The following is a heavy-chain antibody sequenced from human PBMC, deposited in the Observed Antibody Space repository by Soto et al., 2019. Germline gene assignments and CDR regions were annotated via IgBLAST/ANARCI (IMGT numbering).Heavy chain of an antibody. D-gene: IGHD6-19*01. CDR3: ARGLKYSSGRKCYAFDI. CDR2: INHSGST. V-gene: IGHV4-34*01. J-gene: IGHJ3*02. CDR1: GGSFSGYY. Sequence: SETLSLTCAVYGGSFSGYYWSWIRQPPGKGLEWIGEINHSGSTNYNPSLKSRVTISVDTSKNQFSLKLSSVTAADTAVYYCARGLKYSSGRKCYAFDIWGQGTMVTVSS.